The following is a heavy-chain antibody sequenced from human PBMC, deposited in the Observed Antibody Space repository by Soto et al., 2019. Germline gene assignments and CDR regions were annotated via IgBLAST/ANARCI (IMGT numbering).Heavy chain of an antibody. CDR1: GFTFSSYA. CDR3: AKDPHRADFWSGFDY. CDR2: ISGSGGST. J-gene: IGHJ4*02. D-gene: IGHD3-3*01. Sequence: TGGSLRLSCAASGFTFSSYAMSWVRQAPGKGLEWVSAISGSGGSTYYADSVKGRFTISRDNPKNTLYLQMNSLRAEDTAVYYCAKDPHRADFWSGFDYWGQGTLVTVS. V-gene: IGHV3-23*01.